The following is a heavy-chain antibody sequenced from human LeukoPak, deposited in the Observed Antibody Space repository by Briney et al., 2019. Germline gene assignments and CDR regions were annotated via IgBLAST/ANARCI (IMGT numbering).Heavy chain of an antibody. Sequence: PSETLSLTCTVSGGSISSSSYYWGWVRQPPGKGLEWIGYIYYSGSTCYNPSLKSRVTISVDTSKNQFSLKLSSVTAADTAVYYCARLKTYYYDSSGYFDYWGQGTLVTVSS. V-gene: IGHV4-39*07. CDR1: GGSISSSSYY. CDR3: ARLKTYYYDSSGYFDY. D-gene: IGHD3-22*01. CDR2: IYYSGST. J-gene: IGHJ4*02.